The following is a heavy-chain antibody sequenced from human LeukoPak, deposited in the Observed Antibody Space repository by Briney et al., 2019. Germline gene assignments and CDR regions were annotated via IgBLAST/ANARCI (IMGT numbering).Heavy chain of an antibody. D-gene: IGHD2-8*02. CDR1: GFTFSSYA. CDR3: AKGRIDPNLVLQY. CDR2: ISGGGGST. V-gene: IGHV3-23*01. J-gene: IGHJ4*02. Sequence: GGSLRLSCAASGFTFSSYAMSWVRQAPGEGLEWVSDISGGGGSTYYADSVKGRVTISRDNSQKTQYLHMNSLRADDTALYYCAKGRIDPNLVLQYWGQGTLVTVSS.